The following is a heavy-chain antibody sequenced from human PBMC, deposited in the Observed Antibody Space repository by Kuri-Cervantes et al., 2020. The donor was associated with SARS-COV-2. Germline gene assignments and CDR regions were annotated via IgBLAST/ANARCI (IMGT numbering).Heavy chain of an antibody. J-gene: IGHJ4*02. CDR3: ARNRYCSSTSCYMEFSF. V-gene: IGHV3-48*01. D-gene: IGHD2-2*02. CDR1: GFTFKTYG. CDR2: ISSSSSTI. Sequence: GESLKISCAASGFTFKTYGMHWVRQAPGKGLEWVSYISSSSSTIYYADSVKGRFTISRDNAKNSLYLQMNSLRAEDTAVYYCARNRYCSSTSCYMEFSFWGQGTLVTVSS.